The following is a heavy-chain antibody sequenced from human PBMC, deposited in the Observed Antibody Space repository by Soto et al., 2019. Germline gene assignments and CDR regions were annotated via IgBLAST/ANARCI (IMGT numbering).Heavy chain of an antibody. D-gene: IGHD4-17*01. CDR2: IYYSGST. V-gene: IGHV4-59*08. Sequence: SETLSLTCTVSGGSISPFYWSWIRQPPGKTMEWIGYIYYSGSTTYNPSLKGRVTMSVDTSKNQFSLKLSSVTVADTATYYCARLDGDYDYWGQGILVTVSS. J-gene: IGHJ4*02. CDR3: ARLDGDYDY. CDR1: GGSISPFY.